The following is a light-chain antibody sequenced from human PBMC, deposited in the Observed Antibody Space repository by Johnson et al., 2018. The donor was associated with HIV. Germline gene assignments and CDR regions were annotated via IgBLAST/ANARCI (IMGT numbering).Light chain of an antibody. CDR2: AND. J-gene: IGLJ1*01. CDR3: GTWDSSLSAVV. V-gene: IGLV1-51*01. CDR1: TSNIGDNY. Sequence: QAVLTQPPSVSAAPGQKVTISCSGSTSNIGDNYVSWYRQLPGTAPKLLISANDKRPSGIPDRFSGSKSGTSATLGITGLQTGDEADYYCGTWDSSLSAVVFGTGTKVPVL.